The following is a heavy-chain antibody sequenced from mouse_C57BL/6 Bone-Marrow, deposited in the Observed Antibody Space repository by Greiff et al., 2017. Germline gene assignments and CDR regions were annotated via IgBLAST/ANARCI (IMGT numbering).Heavy chain of an antibody. CDR1: GYTFTSYG. CDR3: AREGRGRYYFDY. Sequence: QVQLQQSGAELARPGASVTLSCKASGYTFTSYGISWVKQRTGQGLEWIGEIYPRSGNTYYNDQFKGKATLTADKSSSTAYMELRSLTSEDSAVYFCAREGRGRYYFDYWGQGTTLTVSS. CDR2: IYPRSGNT. D-gene: IGHD1-1*01. J-gene: IGHJ2*01. V-gene: IGHV1-81*01.